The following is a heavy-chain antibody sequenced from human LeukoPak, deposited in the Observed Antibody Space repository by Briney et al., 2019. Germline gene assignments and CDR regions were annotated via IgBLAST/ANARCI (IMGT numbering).Heavy chain of an antibody. CDR1: GGSISSYY. Sequence: SETLSLTCTVSGGSISSYYWSWIRQPPGKGLEWIGYIYYSGSTNYNPSLKSRVTISVDTSKNQFSLKLSSVTAADTAVYYCARGLGALAGTVDYWGQRTLVTVSS. CDR2: IYYSGST. CDR3: ARGLGALAGTVDY. D-gene: IGHD6-19*01. J-gene: IGHJ4*02. V-gene: IGHV4-59*01.